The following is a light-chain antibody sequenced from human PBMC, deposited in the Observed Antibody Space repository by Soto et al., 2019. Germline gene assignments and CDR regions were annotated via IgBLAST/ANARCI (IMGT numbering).Light chain of an antibody. Sequence: VLTHSPATLSLSPGERATLSCRSSLDVNSYLAWYQQKPGQAPRLLIYDASNRAAGIPARFSGSGSGTDFTLTISSLEPEDFAIYYCQQRQYWPPITFGQGTRLEI. CDR3: QQRQYWPPIT. CDR2: DAS. V-gene: IGKV3-11*01. J-gene: IGKJ5*01. CDR1: LDVNSY.